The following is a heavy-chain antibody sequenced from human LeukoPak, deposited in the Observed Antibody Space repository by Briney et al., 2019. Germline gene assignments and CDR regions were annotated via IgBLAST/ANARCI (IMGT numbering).Heavy chain of an antibody. CDR1: GFTFSSYS. Sequence: GGSLRLSCAASGFTFSSYSMNWVRQAPGKRLEWVSSISSSSSYIYYADSVKGRFTISRDNAKNSLYLQMNSLRAEDTAVYYCARDLGCSGGSCHSLFDYWGQGTLVTVSS. J-gene: IGHJ4*02. CDR3: ARDLGCSGGSCHSLFDY. V-gene: IGHV3-21*01. D-gene: IGHD2-15*01. CDR2: ISSSSSYI.